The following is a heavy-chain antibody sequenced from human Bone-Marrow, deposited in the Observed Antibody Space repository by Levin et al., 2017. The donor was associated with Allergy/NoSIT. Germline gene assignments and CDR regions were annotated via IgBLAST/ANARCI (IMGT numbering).Heavy chain of an antibody. CDR1: GFTFSNYN. Sequence: GGSLRLSCVASGFTFSNYNWNWVRQAPGRGLEWISYIGSSSRTIYSADSVKGRFTISRDNAQNSVYLQMDGLRDEDTAVDYCARDRRGWLQLLGYYFDFWGQGTLVTVSS. CDR2: IGSSSRTI. V-gene: IGHV3-48*02. CDR3: ARDRRGWLQLLGYYFDF. J-gene: IGHJ4*02. D-gene: IGHD5-24*01.